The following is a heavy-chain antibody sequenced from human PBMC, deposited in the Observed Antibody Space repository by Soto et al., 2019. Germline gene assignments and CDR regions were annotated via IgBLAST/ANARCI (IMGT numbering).Heavy chain of an antibody. CDR3: ARSGEHPLDF. CDR1: GYTFTSYV. J-gene: IGHJ4*02. V-gene: IGHV1-18*01. CDR2: STHTGNT. D-gene: IGHD3-10*01. Sequence: QVQLVQSGPEVKKPGASVKVSCKTSGYTFTSYVINWVRQAPGQGLEWMGFSTHTGNTNYAQKFQGRDALTTDSSTSTAYMEVRGLRSDDTAVYYCARSGEHPLDFWGQGTPVTVSS.